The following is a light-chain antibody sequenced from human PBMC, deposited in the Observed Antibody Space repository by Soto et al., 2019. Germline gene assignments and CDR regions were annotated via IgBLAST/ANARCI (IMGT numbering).Light chain of an antibody. J-gene: IGKJ1*01. Sequence: EIVLTQSPATLSLSPGERATLSCRASQSVSSYLAWYQQNPGQAPRLLIYDASNRATGIQARFSGSGSGTDFPLTLSSLETEDFAVYSCEQRSNWTRPFGHGTKGDIK. CDR2: DAS. CDR1: QSVSSY. V-gene: IGKV3-11*01. CDR3: EQRSNWTRP.